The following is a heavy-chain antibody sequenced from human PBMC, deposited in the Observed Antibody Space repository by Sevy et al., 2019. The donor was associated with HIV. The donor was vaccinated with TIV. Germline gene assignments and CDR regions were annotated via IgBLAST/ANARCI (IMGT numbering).Heavy chain of an antibody. J-gene: IGHJ3*01. D-gene: IGHD2-21*01. CDR2: VNSKTDAGTT. CDR3: TTGRNCGGDCHAFDL. CDR1: GLTFSNAW. Sequence: GGSLRLSCAASGLTFSNAWISWVRQAPGKGLEWVGGVNSKTDAGTTDYAAPVKGRFTISRDDSKNTVYLQMSSLKSEDTAVYYCTTGRNCGGDCHAFDLWGQWTMVTVSS. V-gene: IGHV3-15*01.